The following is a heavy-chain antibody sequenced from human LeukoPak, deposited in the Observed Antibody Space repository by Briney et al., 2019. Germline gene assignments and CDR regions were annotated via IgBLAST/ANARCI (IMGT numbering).Heavy chain of an antibody. D-gene: IGHD2-15*01. CDR3: TRSSWDCSSGSCYTNMNFDY. Sequence: ASVKVSCKASGSTFDGYYIHWVRRAPGPGLEWLGWINPDKGDARTAQKFRDRVIMTTDKSLATAYMEVINLSSDDTAVYFCTRSSWDCSSGSCYTNMNFDYWGQGTLVTVSS. CDR2: INPDKGDA. J-gene: IGHJ4*02. CDR1: GSTFDGYY. V-gene: IGHV1-2*02.